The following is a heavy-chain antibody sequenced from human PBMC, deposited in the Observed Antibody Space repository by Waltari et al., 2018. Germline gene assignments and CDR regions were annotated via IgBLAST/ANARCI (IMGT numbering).Heavy chain of an antibody. CDR3: ARDLYYYGSGSYCCYYGMDV. Sequence: QLQLQESGPGLVKPSETLSLTCTVSGGSISSSSYYWGWIRQPPGKGLEWIGSIYYSGSTYYNPSLKSRVTISVDTSKNQFSLKLSSVTAADTAVYYCARDLYYYGSGSYCCYYGMDVWGQGTTVTVSS. D-gene: IGHD3-10*01. CDR1: GGSISSSSYY. V-gene: IGHV4-39*07. J-gene: IGHJ6*02. CDR2: IYYSGST.